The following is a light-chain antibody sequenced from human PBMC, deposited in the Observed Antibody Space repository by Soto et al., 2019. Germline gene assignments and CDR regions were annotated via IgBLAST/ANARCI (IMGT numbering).Light chain of an antibody. Sequence: EIVLTQSPGTLSLSPGERATLSCRSSQTVSSSYLGWYQQKPGQPPRLLIYDASTRATAIPARFSGSGSGTEFTLTINSLQSEDVAVYYCQQYNNWPRTLGQGTKVDIK. V-gene: IGKV3-15*01. CDR1: QTVSSSY. CDR3: QQYNNWPRT. J-gene: IGKJ1*01. CDR2: DAS.